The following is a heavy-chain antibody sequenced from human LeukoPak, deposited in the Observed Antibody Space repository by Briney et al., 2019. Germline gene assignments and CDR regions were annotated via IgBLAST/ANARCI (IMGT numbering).Heavy chain of an antibody. Sequence: GGSLRLSCAASGFTFSNYAVSWVRQAPGKGLDWVSVISGPGTSTSYGNSVKGRFTISRDNSKNTVFLQMNSLRAEDTAVYYCARGGWVSSDALDVWGQGTMVTVSS. CDR2: ISGPGTST. CDR1: GFTFSNYA. J-gene: IGHJ3*01. V-gene: IGHV3-23*01. CDR3: ARGGWVSSDALDV. D-gene: IGHD5/OR15-5a*01.